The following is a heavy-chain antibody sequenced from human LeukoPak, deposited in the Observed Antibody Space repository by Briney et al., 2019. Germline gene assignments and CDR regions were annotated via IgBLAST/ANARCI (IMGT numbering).Heavy chain of an antibody. J-gene: IGHJ4*02. Sequence: PSETLSLTCTVSGVSISSYYWSWIRQPPGKGLEWIGYIYYSGSTNYNPSLKSRVTISVDTSKNQFSLKLSSVTAADTAVYYCARGGGYCSSTSCYKMDYWGQGTLVTVSS. CDR1: GVSISSYY. V-gene: IGHV4-59*01. CDR2: IYYSGST. D-gene: IGHD2-2*01. CDR3: ARGGGYCSSTSCYKMDY.